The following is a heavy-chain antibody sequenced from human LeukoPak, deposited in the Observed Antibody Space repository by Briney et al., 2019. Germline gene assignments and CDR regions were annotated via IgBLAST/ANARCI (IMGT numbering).Heavy chain of an antibody. CDR1: GFTFSSYG. CDR3: AKGGFMITFGGVIVD. D-gene: IGHD3-16*02. J-gene: IGHJ4*02. V-gene: IGHV3-30*18. CDR2: ISYDGSNK. Sequence: GGSLRLSCAASGFTFSSYGMHWVRQAPGKGLEWVAVISYDGSNKYYADSVKGRFTISRDNSKNTLYLQMNSLRAEDTAVYYCAKGGFMITFGGVIVDWGQGTLVTVPS.